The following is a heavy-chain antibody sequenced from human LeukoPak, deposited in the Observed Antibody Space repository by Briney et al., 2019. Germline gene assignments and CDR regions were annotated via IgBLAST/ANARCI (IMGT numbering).Heavy chain of an antibody. Sequence: PSETLSLTRAVYGASFSGYYWSWIRQPPGKGLEWIGEINHSGSTNCNPSLKSRVTISVDTSKNQFSLKLTPVTAADTAVYYCAIFSDCSDDNCPNDYWGQGTLVTVSS. CDR3: AIFSDCSDDNCPNDY. J-gene: IGHJ4*02. CDR2: INHSGST. V-gene: IGHV4-34*01. D-gene: IGHD2-15*01. CDR1: GASFSGYY.